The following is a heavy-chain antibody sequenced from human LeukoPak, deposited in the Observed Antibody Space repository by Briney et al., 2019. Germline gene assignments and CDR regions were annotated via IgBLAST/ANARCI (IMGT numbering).Heavy chain of an antibody. J-gene: IGHJ4*02. V-gene: IGHV3-23*01. CDR2: ISGSGGST. CDR3: AKARYCSGGSCYGSSDY. CDR1: GFTFSSYA. Sequence: GGSLRLSCAASGFTFSSYAMSWGHQAPGQGLELVSAISGSGGSTYYADSVKGRFTISRDNSKNTLYLQMNSLRAEDTAVYYCAKARYCSGGSCYGSSDYWGQGTLVTVSS. D-gene: IGHD2-15*01.